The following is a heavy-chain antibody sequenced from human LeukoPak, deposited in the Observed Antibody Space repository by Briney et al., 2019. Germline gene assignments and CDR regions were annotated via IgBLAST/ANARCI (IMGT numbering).Heavy chain of an antibody. Sequence: ASETLSLTCTVSGGSISSYYWSWIRQPPGKGLEWIGYIYYSGSTNYNPSLKSRVTISVDTSKNQFSLKLSSVTAADTAVYYCARHRSGWYRDWGQGTLVTVSS. V-gene: IGHV4-59*08. D-gene: IGHD6-19*01. CDR3: ARHRSGWYRD. CDR2: IYYSGST. J-gene: IGHJ4*02. CDR1: GGSISSYY.